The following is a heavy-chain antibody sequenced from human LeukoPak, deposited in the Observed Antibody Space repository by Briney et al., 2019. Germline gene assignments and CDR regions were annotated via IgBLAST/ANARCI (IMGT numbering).Heavy chain of an antibody. J-gene: IGHJ4*02. Sequence: GGSLRLSCAASGITFSVRDMHWVRQALGKGLEWVAFIRYDGGNKFYADSVKGRFTISRDNSKNTMYLQMNSLRAEDTAVYYCAKFPYSSGWATDYWGQGTLVTVSS. D-gene: IGHD6-19*01. CDR2: IRYDGGNK. CDR3: AKFPYSSGWATDY. CDR1: GITFSVRD. V-gene: IGHV3-30*02.